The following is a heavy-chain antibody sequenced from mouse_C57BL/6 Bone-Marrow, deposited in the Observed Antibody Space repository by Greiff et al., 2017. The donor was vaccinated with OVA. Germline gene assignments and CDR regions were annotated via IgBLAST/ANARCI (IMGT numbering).Heavy chain of an antibody. J-gene: IGHJ1*03. V-gene: IGHV1-18*01. CDR2: INPNNGGT. CDR1: GYTFTDYN. Sequence: DVQLQESGPELVKPGASVKIPCKASGYTFTDYNMDWVKQSHGKSLEWIGDINPNNGGTIYNQKFKGKATLTVDKSSSTAYMELRSLTSEDTAVYYCARCPLSAWYFDVWGTGTTVTVSS. D-gene: IGHD6-1*01. CDR3: ARCPLSAWYFDV.